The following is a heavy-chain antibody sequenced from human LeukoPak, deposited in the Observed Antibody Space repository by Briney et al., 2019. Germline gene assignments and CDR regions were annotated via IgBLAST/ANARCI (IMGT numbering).Heavy chain of an antibody. CDR1: GFTFSSYG. CDR2: ISYDGSNK. V-gene: IGHV3-30*18. Sequence: GSLRLSCAASGFTFSSYGMHWVRQAPGKGLEWVAVISYDGSNKYYADSVKGRFTISRDNSKNTLYLQMNSLRGEDTAVYYCAKAGLAAAGNNDAFDIWGQGTMVTVSS. CDR3: AKAGLAAAGNNDAFDI. J-gene: IGHJ3*02. D-gene: IGHD6-13*01.